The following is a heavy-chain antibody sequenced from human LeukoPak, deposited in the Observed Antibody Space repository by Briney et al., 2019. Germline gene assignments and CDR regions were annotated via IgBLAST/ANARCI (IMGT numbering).Heavy chain of an antibody. D-gene: IGHD6-13*01. V-gene: IGHV1-8*01. CDR3: ARGIAAAGTFDY. J-gene: IGHJ4*02. Sequence: ASVNVSCKASGYTFTSYDINWVRQATGQGLEWVGWMNPNSGNTGYAQKLQGRVTMTTDTSTSTAYMELRSLRSDDTAVYYCARGIAAAGTFDYWGQGTLVTVSS. CDR1: GYTFTSYD. CDR2: MNPNSGNT.